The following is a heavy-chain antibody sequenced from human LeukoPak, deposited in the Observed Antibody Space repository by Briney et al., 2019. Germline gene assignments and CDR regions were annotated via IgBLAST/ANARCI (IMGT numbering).Heavy chain of an antibody. J-gene: IGHJ4*02. CDR2: INPSGGSA. CDR1: GYTFTSYY. CDR3: ARDVEYYDDSSGYYSVDY. V-gene: IGHV1-46*03. Sequence: GASVKVSCKASGYTFTSYYIHRVRQAPGPGLGWMGVINPSGGSASYSQKFQGRVTITRVTSTTTDYMELNSLRSEDTDVSYGARDVEYYDDSSGYYSVDYWGQGTLVTVSS. D-gene: IGHD3-22*01.